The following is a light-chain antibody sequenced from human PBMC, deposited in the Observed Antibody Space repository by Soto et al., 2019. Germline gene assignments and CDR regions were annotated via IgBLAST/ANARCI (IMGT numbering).Light chain of an antibody. CDR1: QSTSSY. CDR3: QQYRSHST. V-gene: IGKV1-5*03. CDR2: QAS. J-gene: IGKJ1*01. Sequence: DIQMTQSPSTLSASVGDRVTITCRASQSTSSYLAWYQQKPGKAPKLLIYQASSLENGVPSRFSGSGSGTEFSLTISSLQPDDFATYGCQQYRSHSTFGQGTKVDIK.